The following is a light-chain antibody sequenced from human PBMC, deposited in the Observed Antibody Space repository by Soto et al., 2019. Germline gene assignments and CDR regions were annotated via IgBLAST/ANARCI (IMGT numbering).Light chain of an antibody. Sequence: EFVLTQSPGILSLSPGERATLSCRASQSVSNDFLAWYQQKPGQPPRLLIYGASTRATGIPARFSGSGSGTEFTLTISSLQSEDFAVYYCQHYNNWPLTFGGGTKVDIK. V-gene: IGKV3-15*01. CDR1: QSVSNDF. J-gene: IGKJ4*01. CDR3: QHYNNWPLT. CDR2: GAS.